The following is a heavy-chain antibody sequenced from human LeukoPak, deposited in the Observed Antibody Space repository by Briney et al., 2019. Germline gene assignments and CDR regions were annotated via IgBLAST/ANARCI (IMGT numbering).Heavy chain of an antibody. V-gene: IGHV3-15*01. CDR2: IKSKTDGGTT. J-gene: IGHJ4*02. CDR3: TTGPSVLWFGESDY. D-gene: IGHD3-10*01. Sequence: GGSLRLSCAASGFTFSSYWMSWVRQAPGKGLEWVGRIKSKTDGGTTDYAAPVKGRFTISRDDSKNTLYLQMNSLKTEDTAVYYCTTGPSVLWFGESDYWGQGTLVTVSS. CDR1: GFTFSSYW.